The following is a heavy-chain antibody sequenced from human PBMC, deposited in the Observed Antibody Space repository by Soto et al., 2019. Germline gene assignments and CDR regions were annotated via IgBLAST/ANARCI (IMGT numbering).Heavy chain of an antibody. D-gene: IGHD3-9*01. J-gene: IGHJ5*02. CDR2: ANPNTGVT. V-gene: IGHV1-2*02. CDR1: GYTFTAFY. Sequence: ASVKVSYKASGYTFTAFYMNWVRQAPGQGLEWMGWANPNTGVTKYAQKFQGRVTMTRDTSINTAYMELSGLTSDDTAVYYCTTLRLDPWGQGTLVTVSS. CDR3: TTLRLDP.